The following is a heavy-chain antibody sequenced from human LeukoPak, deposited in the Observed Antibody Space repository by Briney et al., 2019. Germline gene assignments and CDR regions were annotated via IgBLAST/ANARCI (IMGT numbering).Heavy chain of an antibody. D-gene: IGHD6-13*01. J-gene: IGHJ4*02. Sequence: GASVKVSCKASGYTFTSYDINWVRQATGQGLEWMGWMNPNSGNTGYAQKFQGRVTMTRNTSISTAYMELSSQRSEDTAVYYCASMTAAAGTRPFDYWGQGTLVTVSS. CDR2: MNPNSGNT. CDR3: ASMTAAAGTRPFDY. CDR1: GYTFTSYD. V-gene: IGHV1-8*01.